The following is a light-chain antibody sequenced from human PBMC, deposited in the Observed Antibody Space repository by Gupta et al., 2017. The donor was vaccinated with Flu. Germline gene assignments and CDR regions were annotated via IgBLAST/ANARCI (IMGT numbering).Light chain of an antibody. V-gene: IGKV2-30*01. CDR3: MQGAHWPWT. CDR2: LVA. J-gene: IGKJ1*01. Sequence: VGRTQSPLSLSVPFGKPAPIPCRSSQGLEYSDGNTYLHWFQQRPGKTPKRLIHLVAYRHSGVPDRFSGSGSGTDFTLKISRVEAEDVGIYFCMQGAHWPWTFGQGTKVEVK. CDR1: QGLEYSDGNTY.